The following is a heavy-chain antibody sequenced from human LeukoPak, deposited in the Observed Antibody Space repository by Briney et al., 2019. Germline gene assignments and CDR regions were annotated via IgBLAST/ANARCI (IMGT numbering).Heavy chain of an antibody. CDR1: GGSISSYY. Sequence: SETLSLTCTVSGGSISSYYWSWIRQPPGKGLEWIGYIYYSGSTNYNPSLKSRVTISVDTSKNQFSLKLSSVTAADTAVYYSARHGGKLGLPNWFDPWGQGTLVTVSS. V-gene: IGHV4-59*08. D-gene: IGHD3-16*01. J-gene: IGHJ5*02. CDR3: ARHGGKLGLPNWFDP. CDR2: IYYSGST.